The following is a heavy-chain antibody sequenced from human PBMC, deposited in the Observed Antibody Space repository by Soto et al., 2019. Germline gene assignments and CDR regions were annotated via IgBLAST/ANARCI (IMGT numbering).Heavy chain of an antibody. D-gene: IGHD6-6*01. Sequence: EVQLLESGGGLVQPGGSLRLSCAASGFTFSSYAMSWVRQAPGKGLEWVSAISGSGGSTYYADSVKGRFTISRDNSKNTLYLQVNSLRAEDTAVYYCAISGYSSSSGFRWFDPWGQGTLVTVSS. CDR3: AISGYSSSSGFRWFDP. CDR2: ISGSGGST. V-gene: IGHV3-23*01. CDR1: GFTFSSYA. J-gene: IGHJ5*02.